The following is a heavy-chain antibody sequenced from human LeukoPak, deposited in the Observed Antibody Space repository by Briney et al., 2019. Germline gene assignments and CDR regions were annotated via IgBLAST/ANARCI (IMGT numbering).Heavy chain of an antibody. J-gene: IGHJ4*02. CDR3: ARPAEDIVVVPAAMWLNYFDY. CDR2: ISYDGSNK. CDR1: GFTFSSYA. Sequence: GGSLRLSCAASGFTFSSYAMHWVRQAPGKGLEWVAVISYDGSNKYYADSVKGRFTISRDNSKNTLYLQMNSLRAEDTAVYYCARPAEDIVVVPAAMWLNYFDYWGQGTLVTVSS. V-gene: IGHV3-30-3*01. D-gene: IGHD2-2*01.